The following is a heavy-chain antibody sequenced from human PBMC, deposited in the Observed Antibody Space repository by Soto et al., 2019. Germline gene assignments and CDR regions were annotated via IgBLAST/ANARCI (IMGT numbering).Heavy chain of an antibody. Sequence: PSETLSLTCTVSGGSISSSSYYWGWIRQPPGKGLEWIGSIYYSGSTYYNPSLKSRVTISVDTSKNQFSLKLSPVTAADTAVYYCARLVPYYYDSSGILNGYYFDYWGQGTLVTVSS. CDR2: IYYSGST. CDR1: GGSISSSSYY. CDR3: ARLVPYYYDSSGILNGYYFDY. D-gene: IGHD3-22*01. V-gene: IGHV4-39*01. J-gene: IGHJ4*02.